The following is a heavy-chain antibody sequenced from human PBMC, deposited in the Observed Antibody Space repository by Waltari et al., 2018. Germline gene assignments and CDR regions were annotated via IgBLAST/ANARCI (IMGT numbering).Heavy chain of an antibody. CDR3: QRGDY. CDR1: GFTFSNFW. V-gene: IGHV3-7*04. CDR2: INQDGSGE. J-gene: IGHJ4*02. Sequence: EVQLVESGGGLVQPGGSLRLSCAASGFTFSNFWMSWARQAPGKGPEWVANINQDGSGEYYVDSVKGRFTISRDNAKNSLYLQMNSLRAEDTAVYYCQRGDYWGQGTLVTVSS.